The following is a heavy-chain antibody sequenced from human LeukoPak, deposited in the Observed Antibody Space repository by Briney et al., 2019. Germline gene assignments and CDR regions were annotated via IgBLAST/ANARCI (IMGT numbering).Heavy chain of an antibody. CDR2: ISSSRSYI. V-gene: IGHV3-21*01. CDR3: ARDHPLAGRRVYYFDY. J-gene: IGHJ4*02. Sequence: GGSLRLSCAASGFTFSTYTMNWVRQAPGKGLEWVSSISSSRSYIYYADSVKGRFTISRDNAKNSLYLQMNSLRAEDTAVYYCARDHPLAGRRVYYFDYWGQGTLVTVSS. D-gene: IGHD1-14*01. CDR1: GFTFSTYT.